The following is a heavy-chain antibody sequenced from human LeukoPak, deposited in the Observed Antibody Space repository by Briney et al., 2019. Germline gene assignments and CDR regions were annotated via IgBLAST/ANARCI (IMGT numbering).Heavy chain of an antibody. Sequence: GGSLRLSCAASGFTVSSNYMSWVRQGPGKGLEWVSVIYSGGSTYYADSVKGRFTISRDNSKNTLYLQMNSLRAEDTAVYYCARGGRGSSWFDNWGQGTLVTVSS. D-gene: IGHD6-13*01. J-gene: IGHJ4*02. CDR2: IYSGGST. V-gene: IGHV3-66*01. CDR1: GFTVSSNY. CDR3: ARGGRGSSWFDN.